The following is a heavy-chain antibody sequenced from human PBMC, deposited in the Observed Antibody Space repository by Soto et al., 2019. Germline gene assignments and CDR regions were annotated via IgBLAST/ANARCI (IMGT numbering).Heavy chain of an antibody. J-gene: IGHJ5*02. D-gene: IGHD2-2*01. CDR1: GGSISSSSYY. CDR3: ARPKCSSTSCYVGRVWFDP. V-gene: IGHV4-39*01. CDR2: IYYSGST. Sequence: KPSETLSLTCTVSGGSISSSSYYWGWIRQPPGKGLEWIGSIYYSGSTYYNPSLKSRVTISVDTSKNQFSLKLSSVTAADTAVYYCARPKCSSTSCYVGRVWFDPWGQGTLVTVSS.